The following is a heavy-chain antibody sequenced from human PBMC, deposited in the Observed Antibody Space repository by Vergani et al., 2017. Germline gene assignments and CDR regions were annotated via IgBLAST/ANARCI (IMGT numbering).Heavy chain of an antibody. CDR1: GYSFTSYW. CDR3: ARVSGNYYYYYYMDV. Sequence: EVQLVQSGAEVKKPGESLKISCKGSGYSFTSYWIGWVRQMPGKGLEWIGYIYHSGSTYYNPSLKSRVTISVDRSKNQFSLKLSSVTAADTAVYYCARVSGNYYYYYYMDVWGKGTTVTVSS. D-gene: IGHD3-10*01. CDR2: IYHSGST. V-gene: IGHV5-51*03. J-gene: IGHJ6*03.